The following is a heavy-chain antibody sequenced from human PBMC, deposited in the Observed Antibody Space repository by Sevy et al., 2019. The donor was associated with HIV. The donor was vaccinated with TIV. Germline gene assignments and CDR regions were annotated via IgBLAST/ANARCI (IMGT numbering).Heavy chain of an antibody. CDR3: ARESIAAAGDFDY. V-gene: IGHV4-59*01. D-gene: IGHD6-13*01. J-gene: IGHJ4*02. Sequence: SETLSLTCSVSGGTIRNYYWSWIGQPPGKGLEWIGYIYYSGSTNYNPSLKSRVTISVDTSKKQFSLKLSSVTAADTAVYYCARESIAAAGDFDYWGQGTLVTVSS. CDR1: GGTIRNYY. CDR2: IYYSGST.